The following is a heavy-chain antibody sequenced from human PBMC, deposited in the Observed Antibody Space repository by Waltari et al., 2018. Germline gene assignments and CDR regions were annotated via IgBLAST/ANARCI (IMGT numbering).Heavy chain of an antibody. CDR3: AREPPAFDI. CDR1: GGSISSYY. Sequence: QVQLQESGPGLVKPSETLSLTCTVSGGSISSYYWSWIRQPPGKGLEWIGYIYYSGGTNYNPSLKSRVTISVDTSKNQFSLKLSSVTAADTAVYYCAREPPAFDIWGQGTMVTVSS. CDR2: IYYSGGT. V-gene: IGHV4-59*01. J-gene: IGHJ3*02.